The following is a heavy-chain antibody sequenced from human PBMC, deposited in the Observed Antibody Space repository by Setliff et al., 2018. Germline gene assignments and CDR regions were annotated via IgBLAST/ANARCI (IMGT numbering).Heavy chain of an antibody. J-gene: IGHJ4*02. D-gene: IGHD4-17*01. CDR2: IYPGDSDT. V-gene: IGHV5-51*01. CDR1: GNSFTNYW. Sequence: LGESLKISCKGSGNSFTNYWIGWVRQMPGKGLEWMGIIYPGDSDTRYSPSFQGQVTISADKSISTTYLQWSSLKASDTGMYYCARSTVTQDFDSWGQGTLVTVSS. CDR3: ARSTVTQDFDS.